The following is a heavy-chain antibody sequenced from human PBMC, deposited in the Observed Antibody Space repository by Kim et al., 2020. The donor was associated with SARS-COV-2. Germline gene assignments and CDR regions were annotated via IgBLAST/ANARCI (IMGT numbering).Heavy chain of an antibody. V-gene: IGHV1-69*13. CDR2: IIPIFGTA. D-gene: IGHD2-15*01. CDR1: GGTFSSYA. CDR3: ARSGYCSGGSCYDYYGMDV. J-gene: IGHJ6*02. Sequence: SVKVSCKASGGTFSSYAISLVRQAPGQGLEWMGGIIPIFGTANYAQKFQGRVTITADESTSTAYMELSSLRSEDTAVYYCARSGYCSGGSCYDYYGMDVWGQGTTVTVSS.